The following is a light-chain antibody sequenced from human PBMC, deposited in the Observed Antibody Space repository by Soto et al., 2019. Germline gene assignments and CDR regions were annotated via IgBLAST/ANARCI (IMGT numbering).Light chain of an antibody. J-gene: IGKJ5*01. V-gene: IGKV3-11*01. CDR3: QDGSN. Sequence: EIVLTQSPATLSLSPGERATLSCRASQGVSSSLIWYQQKPGQSPRLLIYDASSRATGVPARYSGSGSGTDFTLTISSLEPEDFAVYYCQDGSNFGQGTRLEIK. CDR1: QGVSSS. CDR2: DAS.